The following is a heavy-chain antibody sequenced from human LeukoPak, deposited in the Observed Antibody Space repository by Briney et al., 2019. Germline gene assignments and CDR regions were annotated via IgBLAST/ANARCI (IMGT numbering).Heavy chain of an antibody. Sequence: GGSLRLSCAASGFTFSSYWMHWVRQAPGKGLVWVSRINSDGSSTNYADSVKGRFTISRDNAKNTLYLQINSLRAEDTAVYYCASPIAVAGPYYFDYWGQGTLVTVSS. CDR1: GFTFSSYW. CDR3: ASPIAVAGPYYFDY. D-gene: IGHD6-19*01. V-gene: IGHV3-74*01. J-gene: IGHJ4*02. CDR2: INSDGSST.